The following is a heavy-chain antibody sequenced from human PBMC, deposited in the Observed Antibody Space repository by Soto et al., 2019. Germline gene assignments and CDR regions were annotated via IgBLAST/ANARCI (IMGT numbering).Heavy chain of an antibody. CDR2: INPANGVT. CDR3: ARGPSCGCFDF. V-gene: IGHV1-3*01. J-gene: IGHJ4*02. Sequence: QVQLVQSGAEVKKPGASVKLSCKTSGYTFTTIFLHWLRQDPGQRLEWMGWINPANGVTMYSQKFLGRVSNTGDTSATTAYMEQTSLTSDDTAVYYCARGPSCGCFDFWGQGTLVTVSS. CDR1: GYTFTTIF. D-gene: IGHD5-12*01.